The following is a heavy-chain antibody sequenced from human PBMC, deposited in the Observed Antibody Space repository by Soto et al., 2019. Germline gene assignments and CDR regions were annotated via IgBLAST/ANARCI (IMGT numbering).Heavy chain of an antibody. CDR3: ARFKGCSGGSCYSYFDY. CDR1: GFTFSSYT. Sequence: GGSLRLSCTASGFTFSSYTFHWVRQAPGKGLEWVAFMSYDGSNKYYADSVKGRFTISRDNSKNTLYLQMNSLRAEDTAVYYCARFKGCSGGSCYSYFDYWGQGTLVTVSS. CDR2: MSYDGSNK. D-gene: IGHD2-15*01. V-gene: IGHV3-30-3*01. J-gene: IGHJ4*02.